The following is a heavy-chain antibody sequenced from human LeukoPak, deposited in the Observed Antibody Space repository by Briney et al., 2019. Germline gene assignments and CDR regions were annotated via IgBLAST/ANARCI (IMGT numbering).Heavy chain of an antibody. V-gene: IGHV3-30*02. CDR3: AKTSDQLLYSKFDF. Sequence: GESLRLSCATSGVTFSFFGMHWVRQAPGKGLEWVAFIQYDGSYKFYADSVQGRFSSSRDNSKSTLFLQMNSLRPDDTALYYCAKTSDQLLYSKFDFWGQGALVTVSS. J-gene: IGHJ4*02. CDR2: IQYDGSYK. CDR1: GVTFSFFG. D-gene: IGHD2-2*02.